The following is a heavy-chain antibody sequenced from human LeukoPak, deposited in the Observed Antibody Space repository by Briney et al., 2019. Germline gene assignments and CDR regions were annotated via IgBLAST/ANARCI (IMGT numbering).Heavy chain of an antibody. J-gene: IGHJ4*02. D-gene: IGHD4-17*01. CDR2: IYTSGST. CDR1: GGSVNSGNYY. Sequence: PSQTLSLTCTVSGGSVNSGNYYWTWIRQPAGKRLEWIGRIYTSGSTNYSPSLKSRVTISVDTSKNQFSLKLSSVTAADTAVYYCARSQDYGRTFFDYWGQGTLVTVSS. V-gene: IGHV4-61*02. CDR3: ARSQDYGRTFFDY.